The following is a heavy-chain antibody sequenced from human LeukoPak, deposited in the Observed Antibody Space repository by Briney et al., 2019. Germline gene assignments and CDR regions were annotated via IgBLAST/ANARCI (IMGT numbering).Heavy chain of an antibody. Sequence: RASETLSLTCTVSGGSISSSSYYWGWIRQPPGKGLEWIGSIYYSGSTYYNPSLKSRVTISVDTSKNQFSLKLSSVTAADTAVYYCAGQRWRDDYTLDYWGQGTLVTVSS. J-gene: IGHJ4*02. D-gene: IGHD5-24*01. CDR2: IYYSGST. CDR3: AGQRWRDDYTLDY. V-gene: IGHV4-39*01. CDR1: GGSISSSSYY.